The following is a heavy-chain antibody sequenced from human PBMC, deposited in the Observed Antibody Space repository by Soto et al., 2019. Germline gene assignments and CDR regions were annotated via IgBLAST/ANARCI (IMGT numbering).Heavy chain of an antibody. J-gene: IGHJ6*02. CDR3: AAELGFGKLSVV. D-gene: IGHD7-27*01. Sequence: QVQVVQSGVEVRRPGSSVKVSCKASGDTFKNCVISWVRQAPGQGLEWMGGIIPLLGTTDFAQRFQGRLTIMTEESTTTAYMELSRLRSQDTATYYCAAELGFGKLSVVWGQGTKVIVSS. CDR1: GDTFKNCV. V-gene: IGHV1-69*01. CDR2: IIPLLGTT.